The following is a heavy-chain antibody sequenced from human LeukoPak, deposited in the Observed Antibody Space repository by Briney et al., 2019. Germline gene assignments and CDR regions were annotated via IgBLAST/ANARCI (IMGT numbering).Heavy chain of an antibody. V-gene: IGHV4-30-2*01. CDR3: ARDKALSKIWCGEFSYYYYGMDV. Sequence: SQTLSLTRAVSGGSLRCGGYSGRWIPQPPGEGLEWIGYIYQCGRPSYHPSLKSRVTISVDSSKNQLAVKLSSGTAADTAVYYCARDKALSKIWCGEFSYYYYGMDVWGKGTTVTVST. J-gene: IGHJ6*04. CDR2: IYQCGRP. CDR1: GGSLRCGGYS. D-gene: IGHD3-10*01.